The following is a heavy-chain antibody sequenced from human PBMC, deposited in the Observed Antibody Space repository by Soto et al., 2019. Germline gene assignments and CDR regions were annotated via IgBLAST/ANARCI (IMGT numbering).Heavy chain of an antibody. CDR3: TXSRSXMIYXFDF. CDR1: GFTFSNYA. J-gene: IGHJ4*02. D-gene: IGHD3-10*01. CDR2: ISATGVKT. V-gene: IGHV3-23*01. Sequence: EVQVLXSGGGLVQPGGSLXLSCAASGFTFSNYAMNWVRQAPGKGLEWVSGISATGVKTYSADSVKGRFTXSXXXSKXXXXXXXXXXXXXXXAVYYCTXSRSXMIYXFDFWGLGALVTVSS.